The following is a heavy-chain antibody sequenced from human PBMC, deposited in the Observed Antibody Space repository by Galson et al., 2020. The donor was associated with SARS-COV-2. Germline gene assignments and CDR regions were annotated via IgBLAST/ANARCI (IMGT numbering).Heavy chain of an antibody. D-gene: IGHD2-2*01. V-gene: IGHV3-7*03. CDR2: IKQDGSEK. J-gene: IGHJ6*02. CDR3: ARSIVVVPAAMVYYYYYGMDV. CDR1: GFTFSSYW. Sequence: GESLKISCAASGFTFSSYWMSWVRQAPGKGLEWVANIKQDGSEKYYVDSVKGRFTISRDNAKNSLYLQMNSLRAEDTAVYYCARSIVVVPAAMVYYYYYGMDVWGQGTTVTVSS.